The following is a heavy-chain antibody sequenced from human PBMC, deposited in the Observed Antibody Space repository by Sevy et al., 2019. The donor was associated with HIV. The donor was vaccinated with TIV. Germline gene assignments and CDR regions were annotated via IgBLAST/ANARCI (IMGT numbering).Heavy chain of an antibody. CDR2: IEYDGSKK. CDR3: ARDRFSGSLDY. CDR1: GLTFRSYA. D-gene: IGHD1-26*01. J-gene: IGHJ4*02. Sequence: GGSLRLSCAASGLTFRSYAMHWVRQAPGKGLEWVAVIEYDGSKKYYADSVKGRFTISRDNSKNTLYLQMNSLRAEDTATYYCARDRFSGSLDYWGQGTLVTVSS. V-gene: IGHV3-30*04.